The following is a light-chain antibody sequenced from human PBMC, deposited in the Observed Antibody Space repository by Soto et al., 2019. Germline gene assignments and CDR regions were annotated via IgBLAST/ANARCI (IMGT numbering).Light chain of an antibody. J-gene: IGKJ1*01. CDR1: QSVDNY. V-gene: IGKV3-11*01. Sequence: EVVMTQSPGTLSLSPGERATLSCRASQSVDNYLAWYQQKPGQAPRLLIYDASNRATGIPSRFGGSGFGTDFTLTISSLQPEDFAVYYCQQRSNWPRTFGQGTKVDIK. CDR2: DAS. CDR3: QQRSNWPRT.